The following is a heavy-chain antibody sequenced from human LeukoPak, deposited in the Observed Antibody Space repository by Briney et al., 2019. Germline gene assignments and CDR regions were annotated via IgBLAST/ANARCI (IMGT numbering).Heavy chain of an antibody. CDR3: ARRIAVAATPKRGGLMDV. J-gene: IGHJ6*03. D-gene: IGHD6-19*01. Sequence: SETLSLTCTVSGGSISSYSWSWIRQPPGKGLEWIGYIYYSGSTNYNPSLKSRVTISVDTSKNQFSLKLSSVTAADTAVYYCARRIAVAATPKRGGLMDVWGKGTTVTVSS. CDR2: IYYSGST. CDR1: GGSISSYS. V-gene: IGHV4-59*12.